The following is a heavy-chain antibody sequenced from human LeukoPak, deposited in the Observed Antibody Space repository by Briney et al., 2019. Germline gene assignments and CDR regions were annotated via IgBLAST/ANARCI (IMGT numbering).Heavy chain of an antibody. J-gene: IGHJ4*02. V-gene: IGHV3-53*01. CDR3: VSVYFDF. CDR2: LYSGGGT. CDR1: GFIVSSNY. Sequence: PGGSVRLSCAASGFIVSSNYMSWVRQAPGKGLEWVSILYSGGGTNYADSVKGRFTISRDNSKNTLYLQMNSLRVEDTAVYYCVSVYFDFWGQGALVTVSS.